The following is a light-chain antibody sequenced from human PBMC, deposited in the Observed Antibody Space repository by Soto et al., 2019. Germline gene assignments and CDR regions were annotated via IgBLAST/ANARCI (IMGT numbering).Light chain of an antibody. J-gene: IGKJ5*01. Sequence: DIQMTQSPSSLSASVGHRVTITCRASQSFSSYSNWYQQKPGKAPKLLISAASSLQSGVPSRFSGSGSGTDFTLAISSLQPEDFATYYCQQSYSTRFTFGQGTRLEIK. CDR2: AAS. CDR1: QSFSSY. V-gene: IGKV1-39*01. CDR3: QQSYSTRFT.